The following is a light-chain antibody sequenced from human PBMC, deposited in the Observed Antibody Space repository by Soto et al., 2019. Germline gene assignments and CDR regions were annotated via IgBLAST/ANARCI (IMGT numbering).Light chain of an antibody. CDR1: QSVSSS. CDR2: GAS. CDR3: QQYNNWTLYT. Sequence: EIVMTQSPATLSVSPGERATLTCRASQSVSSSLAWYQQKPGQAPRLLIYGASTRATGIPARFSGSRSGTEFTLTISSLQSEDFAVYYCQQYNNWTLYTFGQGTKLEIK. J-gene: IGKJ2*01. V-gene: IGKV3-15*01.